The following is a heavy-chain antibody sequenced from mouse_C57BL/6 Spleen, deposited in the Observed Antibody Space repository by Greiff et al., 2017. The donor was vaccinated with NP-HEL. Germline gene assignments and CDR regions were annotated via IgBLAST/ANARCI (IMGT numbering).Heavy chain of an antibody. J-gene: IGHJ3*01. Sequence: EVQLQQSGAELVKPGASVKLSCTASGFTFTDYYMHWVKQRPEQGLEWIGTIDPEDGETKYAPNFQGKATITADTSANTAYLQLSSLTSDDTAVYYCARGYNYDGFAYWGQGTLVTVSA. V-gene: IGHV14-2*01. CDR3: ARGYNYDGFAY. CDR1: GFTFTDYY. CDR2: IDPEDGET. D-gene: IGHD2-12*01.